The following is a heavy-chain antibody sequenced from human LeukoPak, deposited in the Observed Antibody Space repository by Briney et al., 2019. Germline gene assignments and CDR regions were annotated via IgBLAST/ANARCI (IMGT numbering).Heavy chain of an antibody. CDR1: GFTFSGSV. D-gene: IGHD3-9*01. V-gene: IGHV3-66*01. CDR3: ARVMGRLVRNWYFDL. J-gene: IGHJ2*01. Sequence: GGSLRLSCAASGFTFSGSVMHWVRQAPGKGLEWASVIYDGGFTEYTDSVKGRFTISRDNSKNTLDLQMNSLRAEDTAVYYCARVMGRLVRNWYFDLWGRGTLVTVSS. CDR2: IYDGGFT.